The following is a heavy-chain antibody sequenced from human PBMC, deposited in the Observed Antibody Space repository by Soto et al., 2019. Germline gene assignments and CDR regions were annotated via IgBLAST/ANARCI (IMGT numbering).Heavy chain of an antibody. CDR2: ISAYNGNT. CDR1: GYTFTSYG. V-gene: IGHV1-18*01. CDR3: ARDGAYYDLWSGYFWFEP. Sequence: SVKVSCKASGYTFTSYGISWVRQAPGQGLEWMGWISAYNGNTNYAQKLQGRVTMTTDTSTSTAYMELRSLRSDDTAVYYCARDGAYYDLWSGYFWFEPWGQGTLGTVA. D-gene: IGHD3-3*01. J-gene: IGHJ5*02.